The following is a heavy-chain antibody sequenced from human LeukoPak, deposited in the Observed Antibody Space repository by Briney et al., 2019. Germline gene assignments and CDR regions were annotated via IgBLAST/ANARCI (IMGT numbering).Heavy chain of an antibody. V-gene: IGHV3-30*02. J-gene: IGHJ6*03. CDR3: AKDKRMITFGGVTSVYMDV. CDR2: IRYDGFNK. CDR1: GFTFSSYG. D-gene: IGHD3-16*01. Sequence: GGSLRLSCAASGFTFSSYGMHWVRQAPGKGLEWVTFIRYDGFNKYYTDSVKGRFTISRDNSKSTLYLQMNSLRAEDTALYYCAKDKRMITFGGVTSVYMDVWGKGTTVTISS.